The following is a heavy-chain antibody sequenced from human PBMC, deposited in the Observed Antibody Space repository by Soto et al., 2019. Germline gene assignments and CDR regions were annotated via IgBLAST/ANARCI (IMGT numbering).Heavy chain of an antibody. Sequence: EVQLVESGGASVQPGGSLRLSCAASGFSLSKYWMHWVRQAPGKGLEWVSRVNGDGSSTNYADSVSGRFIISRDNAKNTVFLQMSSLRAAETARYYCARGGSTDFYGILERWGQGPQVIVSS. CDR2: VNGDGSST. D-gene: IGHD3-16*01. CDR1: GFSLSKYW. J-gene: IGHJ4*02. V-gene: IGHV3-74*01. CDR3: ARGGSTDFYGILER.